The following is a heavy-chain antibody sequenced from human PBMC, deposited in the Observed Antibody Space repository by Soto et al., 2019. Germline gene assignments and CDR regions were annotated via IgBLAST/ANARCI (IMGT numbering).Heavy chain of an antibody. J-gene: IGHJ6*02. D-gene: IGHD4-17*01. Sequence: SEILSLTCAVYGGSFSGYYWSWIRQPPGKGLEWIGEINHSGSTNYNPSLKSRVTISVDTSKNQFSLKLSSVTAADTAVYYCARGLDYGDYIYYYYGMDVWGQGTTVTVSS. V-gene: IGHV4-34*01. CDR1: GGSFSGYY. CDR2: INHSGST. CDR3: ARGLDYGDYIYYYYGMDV.